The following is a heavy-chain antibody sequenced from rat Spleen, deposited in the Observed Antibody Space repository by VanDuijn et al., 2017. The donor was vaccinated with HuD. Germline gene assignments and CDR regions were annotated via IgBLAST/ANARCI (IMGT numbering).Heavy chain of an antibody. CDR3: TRAWGGYSRDYCDY. V-gene: IGHV2-1*01. D-gene: IGHD1-11*01. Sequence: QVQLKESGPGLVEPSQTLSLTCTVSGFSLISHSLHWVRQPPGKGLEWRGGIWGDGSTNYNSALKSRLSISRDTTKNQVFLKMSSLQTDDTGTYYCTRAWGGYSRDYCDYWGQGVMVTVSS. CDR1: GFSLISHS. J-gene: IGHJ2*01. CDR2: IWGDGST.